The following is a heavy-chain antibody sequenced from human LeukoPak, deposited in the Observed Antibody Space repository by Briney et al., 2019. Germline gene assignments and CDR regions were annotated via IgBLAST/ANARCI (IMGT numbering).Heavy chain of an antibody. D-gene: IGHD1-26*01. CDR1: GFTFSSYG. CDR3: ARVLGATLRYFDY. Sequence: PGGSLRLSCAASGFTFSSYGMHWVRQAPGKGLEWVAFIRYDGSNKYYADSVKGRFTISRDNSKNTLYLQMNSLRAEDTAVYYCARVLGATLRYFDYWGQGTLVTVSS. CDR2: IRYDGSNK. J-gene: IGHJ4*02. V-gene: IGHV3-30*02.